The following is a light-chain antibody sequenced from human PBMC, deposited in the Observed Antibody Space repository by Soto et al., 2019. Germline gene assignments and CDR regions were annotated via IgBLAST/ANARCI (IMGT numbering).Light chain of an antibody. V-gene: IGKV3-20*01. J-gene: IGKJ4*01. Sequence: EIVLTQSPGTLSLSPGERATLSCRASQSISSSYLGWYQQKPGHGPRLLIYGASSRATGIPDRFSGSGSGTDFTLRISRLEPEDSAVYYCQQYGSSPTFGGGTKVEIK. CDR1: QSISSSY. CDR3: QQYGSSPT. CDR2: GAS.